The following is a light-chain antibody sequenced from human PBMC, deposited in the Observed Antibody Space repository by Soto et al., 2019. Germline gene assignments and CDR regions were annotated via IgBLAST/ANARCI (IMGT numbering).Light chain of an antibody. CDR3: QQYGRSWWT. CDR2: GAS. Sequence: EIVLTQSPGTLSLSPGEGDTLSCRASQSVSSNLAWYQQKPGQAPRLLIYGASNRATGIPDRFSGSGSGTDFTLTISRLEPEDFAVYHCQQYGRSWWTFGQGTKVDNK. CDR1: QSVSSN. J-gene: IGKJ1*01. V-gene: IGKV3-20*01.